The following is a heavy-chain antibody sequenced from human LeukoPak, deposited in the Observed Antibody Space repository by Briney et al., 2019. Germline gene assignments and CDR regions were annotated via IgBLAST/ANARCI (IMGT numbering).Heavy chain of an antibody. Sequence: GGSLRLSCAASGFTFSSYSMSWVRQAPGKGLEWVSSISSSSSYIYYADSVKGRFTISRDNAKNSLYLQMNSLRAEDTAVYYCAYGSNLLFDYWGQGTLVTVSS. V-gene: IGHV3-21*01. CDR1: GFTFSSYS. J-gene: IGHJ4*02. D-gene: IGHD4/OR15-4a*01. CDR2: ISSSSSYI. CDR3: AYGSNLLFDY.